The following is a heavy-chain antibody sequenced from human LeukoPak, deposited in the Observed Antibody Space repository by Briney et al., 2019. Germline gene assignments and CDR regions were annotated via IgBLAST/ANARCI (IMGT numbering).Heavy chain of an antibody. CDR1: GGSFSGYY. CDR3: VGGYDSRKVGY. Sequence: SETLSLTCAVYGGSFSGYYWSWIRQPPGKGLEWIGEINHSGSTNYNPSLKSRVTISVNTSKNQFSLKLSSVTAADTAVYYCVGGYDSRKVGYWGQGTLVTVSS. V-gene: IGHV4-34*01. J-gene: IGHJ4*02. CDR2: INHSGST. D-gene: IGHD3-22*01.